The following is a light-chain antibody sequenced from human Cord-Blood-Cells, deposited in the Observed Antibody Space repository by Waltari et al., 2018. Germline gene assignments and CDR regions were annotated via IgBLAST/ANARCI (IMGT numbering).Light chain of an antibody. CDR3: SSYTSSSTGV. CDR2: DVS. CDR1: SSDVGGYND. Sequence: QSALTQPASVSGSPGQSVTISCTGTSSDVGGYNDVSWYPQHPGQAPKLLIYDVSNQPPGVSNRVSGSKSGNTAYLTISGLHAEDEADYYCSSYTSSSTGVFGTGTKVTVL. V-gene: IGLV2-14*03. J-gene: IGLJ1*01.